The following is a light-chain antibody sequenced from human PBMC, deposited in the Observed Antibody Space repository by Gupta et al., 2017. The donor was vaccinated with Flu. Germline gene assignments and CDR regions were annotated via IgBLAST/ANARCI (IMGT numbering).Light chain of an antibody. CDR1: QTVDGN. Sequence: EIVMTQSPATVSVSPGETGTLSCRASQTVDGNVAWYQQKPGQAPRLLIYAASTVATDLPARFSGSGAGTEFTLTISSLQSEDFAVYYCQQYNDWPWTFGQGTKVEVK. J-gene: IGKJ1*01. V-gene: IGKV3D-15*01. CDR2: AAS. CDR3: QQYNDWPWT.